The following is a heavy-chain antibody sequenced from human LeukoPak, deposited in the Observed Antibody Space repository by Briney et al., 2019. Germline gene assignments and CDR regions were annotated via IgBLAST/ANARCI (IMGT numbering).Heavy chain of an antibody. Sequence: GGSLRLPCAASGFTLSSYWMSWVPQAPGKGLEWVANMKYDRSEKYYVDSVKGRFTISRDNAKNSLYLQMNSLRAEDTAVYYCARDIVAAGLFLDYWGQGTLVTVSS. J-gene: IGHJ4*02. CDR1: GFTLSSYW. V-gene: IGHV3-7*01. CDR2: MKYDRSEK. CDR3: ARDIVAAGLFLDY. D-gene: IGHD6-13*01.